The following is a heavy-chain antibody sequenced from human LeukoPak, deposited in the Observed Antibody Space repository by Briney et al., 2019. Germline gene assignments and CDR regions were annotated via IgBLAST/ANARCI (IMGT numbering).Heavy chain of an antibody. CDR1: GFTFSDTW. CDR2: INTDGSDA. CDR3: ARVYGGPFDL. Sequence: GVTLRLSCAASGFTFSDTWMHWVRQAPGKGLMWVARINTDGSDAVYAGSVKGRFTISRDNTQNTLHLQMHSLRAEDTAMYYCARVYGGPFDLWGQGNLVTVSS. V-gene: IGHV3-74*01. J-gene: IGHJ4*02. D-gene: IGHD4-23*01.